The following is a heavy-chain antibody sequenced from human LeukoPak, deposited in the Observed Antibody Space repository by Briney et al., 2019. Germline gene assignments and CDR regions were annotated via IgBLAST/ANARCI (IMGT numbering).Heavy chain of an antibody. CDR1: GFTFRSYA. CDR2: ISYDGSNK. CDR3: AKDSAYYYDSSGYYSDY. D-gene: IGHD3-22*01. V-gene: IGHV3-30*04. J-gene: IGHJ4*02. Sequence: GGSLRLSCAASGFTFRSYAMHWVRQAPGEGLEWVAVISYDGSNKSYADSVKGRFTISRDNSKNTLYLQMDSLRAEDTAVYYCAKDSAYYYDSSGYYSDYWGQGTLVTVSS.